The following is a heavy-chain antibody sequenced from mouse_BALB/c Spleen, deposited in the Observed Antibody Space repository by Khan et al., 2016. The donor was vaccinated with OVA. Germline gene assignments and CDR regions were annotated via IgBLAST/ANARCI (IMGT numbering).Heavy chain of an antibody. D-gene: IGHD1-1*01. J-gene: IGHJ2*01. Sequence: EVQLQESGPGLVKPSQSLSLTCTVTGYSITSDYAWNWIRQFPGNKLEWMGYISYSGRTSYNPSLKSRISITRDTSKNQFFLQLNSVTTEDTATYYGARSVTITTVVATDFDYWGQGTTHTVSS. CDR3: ARSVTITTVVATDFDY. CDR2: ISYSGRT. CDR1: GYSITSDYA. V-gene: IGHV3-2*02.